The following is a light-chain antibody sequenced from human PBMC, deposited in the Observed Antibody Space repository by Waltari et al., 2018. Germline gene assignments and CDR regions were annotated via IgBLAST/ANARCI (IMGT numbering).Light chain of an antibody. CDR1: QNVINNY. V-gene: IGKV3-20*01. Sequence: DMVLMQSPGTLSLSPGERATLACRTSQNVINNYLAWFQQKPGQVPSLILYATSHRATGIPDRFSGSASGTDFTLTISRLEPEVFAVYYCQQHGSFPRTFGQGTKVEI. CDR3: QQHGSFPRT. CDR2: ATS. J-gene: IGKJ1*01.